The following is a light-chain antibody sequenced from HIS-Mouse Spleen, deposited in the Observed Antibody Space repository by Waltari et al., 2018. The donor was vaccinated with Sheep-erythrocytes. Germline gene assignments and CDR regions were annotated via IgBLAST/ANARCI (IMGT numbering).Light chain of an antibody. CDR1: SSNIGRNT. J-gene: IGLJ3*02. CDR2: SNN. CDR3: AAWDDSLNGPV. V-gene: IGLV1-44*01. Sequence: QSVLTQPPSASGTPGQRVTISCSGSSSNIGRNTVNWYKQLPGTAPKLLIYSNNQRPSGVPDRFSGSKSGTSASLAISGLQSEDEADYYCAAWDDSLNGPVFGGGTKLTVL.